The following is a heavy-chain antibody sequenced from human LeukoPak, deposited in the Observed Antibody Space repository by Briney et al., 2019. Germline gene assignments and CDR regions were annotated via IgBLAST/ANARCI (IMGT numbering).Heavy chain of an antibody. D-gene: IGHD3-16*01. CDR3: AREVGWGKAGSSDY. J-gene: IGHJ4*02. Sequence: GGSLRLSCAASGFTFSSYAMSWVRQAPGKGLEWVSAISGSGGSTYYADSVKGRFTISRDNAKNSLYLQMNSLRAEDTAVYYCAREVGWGKAGSSDYWGQGTLVTVSS. CDR1: GFTFSSYA. V-gene: IGHV3-23*01. CDR2: ISGSGGST.